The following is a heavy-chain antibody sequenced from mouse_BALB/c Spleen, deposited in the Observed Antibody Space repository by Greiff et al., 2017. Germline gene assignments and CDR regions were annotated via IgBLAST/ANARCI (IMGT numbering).Heavy chain of an antibody. CDR3: ARVDYDGSWFAY. V-gene: IGHV5-6-5*01. D-gene: IGHD2-4*01. Sequence: EVKLVESGGGLVKPGGSLKLSCAASGFTFSSYAMSWVRQTPEKRLEWVASISSGGSTYYPDSVKGRFTISRDNARNILYLQMSSLRSEDTAMYYCARVDYDGSWFAYWGQGTLVTVSA. J-gene: IGHJ3*01. CDR2: ISSGGST. CDR1: GFTFSSYA.